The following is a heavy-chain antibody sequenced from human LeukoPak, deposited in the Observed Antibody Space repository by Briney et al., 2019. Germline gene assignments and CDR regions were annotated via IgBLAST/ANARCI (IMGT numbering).Heavy chain of an antibody. CDR3: ARGHYYGSGSYYQNYYYYYMDV. D-gene: IGHD3-10*01. V-gene: IGHV1-2*02. J-gene: IGHJ6*03. CDR1: GYTFTWYY. CDR2: INPNRCGT. Sequence: GASVKVSCKASGYTFTWYYMHWVRQAPGQGLAGMGWINPNRCGTHYAQKFQGRVTMTRDTSISTAYMELSRLRSDDTAVYYCARGHYYGSGSYYQNYYYYYMDVWGKGTTVTVSS.